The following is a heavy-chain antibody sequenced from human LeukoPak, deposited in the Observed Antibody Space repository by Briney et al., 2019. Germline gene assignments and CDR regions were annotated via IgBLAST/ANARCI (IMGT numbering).Heavy chain of an antibody. J-gene: IGHJ4*02. D-gene: IGHD6-19*01. CDR3: ARARAGIRIAVADYYFDY. Sequence: GESLKISCKSSGYSFTSYWIGWVRQMPGKGLEWMGIVYPGDSDTRYSPSFQGQVTISADKSISAAYLQWSSLKASDTAMYYCARARAGIRIAVADYYFDYWGQGTLVTVSS. CDR1: GYSFTSYW. V-gene: IGHV5-51*01. CDR2: VYPGDSDT.